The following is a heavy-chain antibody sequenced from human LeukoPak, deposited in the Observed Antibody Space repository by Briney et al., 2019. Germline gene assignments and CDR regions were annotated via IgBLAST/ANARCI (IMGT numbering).Heavy chain of an antibody. CDR2: INPSGGST. D-gene: IGHD2-2*02. CDR1: GYTFTSYY. J-gene: IGHJ3*02. CDR3: ARDRRGYCSSTSCYIRDGVNAFDI. Sequence: GASVKVSCKASGYTFTSYYMHWVRQAPGQGLEWMGIINPSGGSTSYAQKFQGRVTMTRDTSTSTVYMELSSLRSEDTAVYYRARDRRGYCSSTSCYIRDGVNAFDIWGQGTMVTVSS. V-gene: IGHV1-46*01.